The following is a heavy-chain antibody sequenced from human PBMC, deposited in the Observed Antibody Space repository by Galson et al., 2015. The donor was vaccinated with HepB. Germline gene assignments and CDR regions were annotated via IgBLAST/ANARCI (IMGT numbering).Heavy chain of an antibody. CDR3: ATDPQSGNDAFDI. D-gene: IGHD1-14*01. CDR2: MNPNSGNT. V-gene: IGHV1-8*01. J-gene: IGHJ3*02. Sequence: SVKVSCKASGYTFTSYDINWVRQATGQGLEWMGWMNPNSGNTGYAQKFQGRVTMTRNTSISTAYMELSSLRSEDTAVYYCATDPQSGNDAFDIWGPGTLVTVSS. CDR1: GYTFTSYD.